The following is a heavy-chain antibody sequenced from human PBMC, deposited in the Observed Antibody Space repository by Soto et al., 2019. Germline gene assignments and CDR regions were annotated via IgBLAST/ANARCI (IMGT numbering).Heavy chain of an antibody. D-gene: IGHD4-17*01. J-gene: IGHJ6*02. V-gene: IGHV1-69*06. Sequence: SVKVSCKASGGTFSSYAISWVRQAPGQGLEWMGGIIPIFGTANYAQKFQGRVTITADKSTSTAYMELSSLRSEDTAVYYCARDRYGGDYQYYYGMDVWGQGTTVTVSS. CDR1: GGTFSSYA. CDR3: ARDRYGGDYQYYYGMDV. CDR2: IIPIFGTA.